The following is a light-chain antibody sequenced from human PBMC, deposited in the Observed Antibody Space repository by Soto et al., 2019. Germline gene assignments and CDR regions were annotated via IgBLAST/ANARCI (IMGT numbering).Light chain of an antibody. J-gene: IGKJ2*01. V-gene: IGKV1-33*01. CDR2: DTS. CDR1: QDIGSF. CDR3: QQSNILPYT. Sequence: DIQMTQSASSLSASIGDRVTFTCQASQDIGSFLNWFQKKPGKAPKLLIYDTSNLETGVPSRFSGGGSGTQFTFTINSLQPEDTATYFWQQSNILPYTFGQGTKLEIK.